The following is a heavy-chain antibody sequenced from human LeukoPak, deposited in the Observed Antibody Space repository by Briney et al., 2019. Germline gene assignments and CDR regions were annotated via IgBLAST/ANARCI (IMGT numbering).Heavy chain of an antibody. Sequence: ASVKVSCKASGYTFTSYGISWVRQAPGQGLEWMGWISAYNGNTNYAQKLQGRVTMTTDTSTSTAYMELRSLRSDDTAVYYCAISLQSDDAFDIWGQGTMVTVSS. CDR3: AISLQSDDAFDI. D-gene: IGHD4-11*01. J-gene: IGHJ3*02. V-gene: IGHV1-18*01. CDR1: GYTFTSYG. CDR2: ISAYNGNT.